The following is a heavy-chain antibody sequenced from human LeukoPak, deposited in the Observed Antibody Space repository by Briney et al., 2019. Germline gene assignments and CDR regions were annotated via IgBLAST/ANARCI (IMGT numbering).Heavy chain of an antibody. Sequence: GGSLRLSCAASGFTFSSYVMHWVRQAPGKGLEWVSIISYDGSNEYYADSVKGRFTISRDNSKNTLYLQMNSLRAADTAVYYCARGKGTAYLSSFDYWGQGTLVTVSS. J-gene: IGHJ4*02. CDR1: GFTFSSYV. CDR2: ISYDGSNE. D-gene: IGHD2-2*01. V-gene: IGHV3-30*04. CDR3: ARGKGTAYLSSFDY.